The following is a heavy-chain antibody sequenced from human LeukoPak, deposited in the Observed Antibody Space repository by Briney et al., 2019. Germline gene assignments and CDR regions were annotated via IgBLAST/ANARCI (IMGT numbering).Heavy chain of an antibody. CDR3: AIEISIAVAGTGY. CDR2: ISSSSSTI. D-gene: IGHD6-19*01. J-gene: IGHJ4*02. Sequence: PGGSLRLSCAGSGFTFSSYTMNWVRQAPGKGLEWVSYISSSSSTIYYADSVKGRFTISRDNAKNSLYLQMNSLRAEDTAVYYCAIEISIAVAGTGYWGQGTLVTVSS. V-gene: IGHV3-48*04. CDR1: GFTFSSYT.